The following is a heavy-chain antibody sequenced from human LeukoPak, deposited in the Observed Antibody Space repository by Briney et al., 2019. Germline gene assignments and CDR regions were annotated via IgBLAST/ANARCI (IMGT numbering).Heavy chain of an antibody. V-gene: IGHV4-39*01. CDR1: GXSISXSNXX. CDR2: IYYGETP. CDR3: VRQNGDSVSGYFDY. D-gene: IGHD4-17*01. J-gene: IGHJ4*02. Sequence: PSETLSLTCTVSGXSISXSNXXWXXXRXPXGKGLEXXGSIYYGETPYYNASLKSRGTISEDSSKNQFSLKLRSVTAADTAVYYCVRQNGDSVSGYFDYWGQGTLVTVSS.